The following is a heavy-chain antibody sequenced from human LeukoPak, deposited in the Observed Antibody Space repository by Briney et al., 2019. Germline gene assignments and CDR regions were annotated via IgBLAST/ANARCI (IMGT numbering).Heavy chain of an antibody. Sequence: PGGSLRHSCAASGFTFSSYGMHWVRQAPGKGLEWVAVIWYDGSNKYYADSVKGRFTISRDNSKNTLYLQMNSLRAEDTAVYYCARDQDIVVVPAADVWFDPWGQGTLVTVSS. CDR2: IWYDGSNK. J-gene: IGHJ5*02. CDR1: GFTFSSYG. D-gene: IGHD2-2*01. CDR3: ARDQDIVVVPAADVWFDP. V-gene: IGHV3-33*01.